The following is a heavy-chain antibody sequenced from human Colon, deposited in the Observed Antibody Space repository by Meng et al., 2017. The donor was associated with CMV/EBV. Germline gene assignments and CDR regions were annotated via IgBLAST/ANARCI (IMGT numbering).Heavy chain of an antibody. CDR1: GFTFRSYW. V-gene: IGHV3-7*01. Sequence: GESLKISCVASGFTFRSYWVSWVRQAPGKGLEWVASINEDGSKKYYVDSVEGRFTISRDNAKNSVFVQMNSLRAEDMGVYYCARGPVTGTMGWFDPWGQGTLVTVSS. CDR2: INEDGSKK. CDR3: ARGPVTGTMGWFDP. J-gene: IGHJ5*02. D-gene: IGHD1-20*01.